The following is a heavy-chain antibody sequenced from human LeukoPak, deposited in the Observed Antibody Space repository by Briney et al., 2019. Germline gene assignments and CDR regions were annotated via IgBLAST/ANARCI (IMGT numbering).Heavy chain of an antibody. CDR1: GGSISSSSYY. Sequence: SETLSLTCTVPGGSISSSSYYWGWIRHPPGKWLEWIGSIYYSGSTYYNPSLKSRVTISVDTSKNQFSLKLSSVTAADTAVYYCARVINSVLDIWGQGTMVTVSS. CDR3: ARVINSVLDI. J-gene: IGHJ3*02. V-gene: IGHV4-39*07. CDR2: IYYSGST. D-gene: IGHD2/OR15-2a*01.